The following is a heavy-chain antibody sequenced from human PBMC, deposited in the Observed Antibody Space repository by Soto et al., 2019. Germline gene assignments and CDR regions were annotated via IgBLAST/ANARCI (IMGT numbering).Heavy chain of an antibody. D-gene: IGHD2-2*01. Sequence: ASVKVSCKASGYTFTGYYMHWVRQAHGQGLEWMGWINPNSGDTHYAQKFQGRVTMTRDTSITTAYMELSRLRSDDTAVYYCAREDGCSSSSCHVDYWGQGTLVTVS. CDR3: AREDGCSSSSCHVDY. J-gene: IGHJ4*02. CDR2: INPNSGDT. V-gene: IGHV1-2*02. CDR1: GYTFTGYY.